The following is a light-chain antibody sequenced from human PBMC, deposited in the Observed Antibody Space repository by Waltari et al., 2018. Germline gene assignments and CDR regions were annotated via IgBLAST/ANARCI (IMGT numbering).Light chain of an antibody. CDR3: QQYYSTPWT. Sequence: DIVMTQSPDSLAVSLGERATFNCKSSQTVLYSSNNKNYLSWYKQKPGQPPKLLIYWASTRQSGVPDRFSGSGSGTDFTLTISSLQTEDVAVYYCQQYYSTPWTFGQGTKVEIK. CDR1: QTVLYSSNNKNY. J-gene: IGKJ1*01. V-gene: IGKV4-1*01. CDR2: WAS.